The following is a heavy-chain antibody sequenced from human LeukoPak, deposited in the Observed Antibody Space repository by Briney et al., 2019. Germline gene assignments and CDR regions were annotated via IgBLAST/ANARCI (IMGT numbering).Heavy chain of an antibody. J-gene: IGHJ3*02. V-gene: IGHV3-21*01. CDR2: ISSSSSYI. CDR1: GFTFSSYS. CDR3: ARGRTPSYYYDSSGYYINTVAFDI. Sequence: GGSLRLSCAASGFTFSSYSMNWVRQAPGKGLEWVSSISSSSSYIYYADSVKGRFTISRDNAKNSLYLQMNSLRAEDTAVYYCARGRTPSYYYDSSGYYINTVAFDIWGQGTMVTVSS. D-gene: IGHD3-22*01.